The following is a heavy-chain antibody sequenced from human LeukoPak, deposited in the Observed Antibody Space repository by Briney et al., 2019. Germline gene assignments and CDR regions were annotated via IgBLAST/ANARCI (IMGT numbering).Heavy chain of an antibody. CDR3: AKDMGYSSSWYGLGYYFDY. D-gene: IGHD6-13*01. CDR2: IYGGGTT. Sequence: QPGGSLRLSCAVSGFTVSSNYVSWVRQAPGKGLEWVSVIYGGGTTYYADSVKGRFTVSRDNSKSKLYLQMNSLRAEDTAVYYCAKDMGYSSSWYGLGYYFDYWGQGTLVTVSS. J-gene: IGHJ4*02. V-gene: IGHV3-53*01. CDR1: GFTVSSNY.